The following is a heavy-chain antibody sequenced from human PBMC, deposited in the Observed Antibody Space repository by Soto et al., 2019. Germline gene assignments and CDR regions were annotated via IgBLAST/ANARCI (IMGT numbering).Heavy chain of an antibody. V-gene: IGHV4-61*08. J-gene: IGHJ4*02. D-gene: IGHD4-17*01. Sequence: SETLSLTCAVSGYSISDAYYWSWIRQPPGKRLEWIGYVYYSGTTNYNPSLKSRVTISVDLSKNQFSLRLSSVTTADTALYYCARTTAVPNSLRSRYFFDYWGQGTLVTVSS. CDR2: VYYSGTT. CDR3: ARTTAVPNSLRSRYFFDY. CDR1: GYSISDAYY.